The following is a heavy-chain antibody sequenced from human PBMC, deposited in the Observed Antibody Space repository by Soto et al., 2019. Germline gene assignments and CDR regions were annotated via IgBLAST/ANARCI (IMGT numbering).Heavy chain of an antibody. V-gene: IGHV4-4*07. J-gene: IGHJ6*02. CDR2: IYTSGST. Sequence: SETLSLTCTVSGGSISSYYWSWIRQPAGKGLEWIGRIYTSGSTNYNPSLKSRVTMSVDTSKNQFSLKLSSVTAADTAVYYCARDPSSMIYYYGMDVWGQGTKVTVYS. CDR1: GGSISSYY. D-gene: IGHD3-16*01. CDR3: ARDPSSMIYYYGMDV.